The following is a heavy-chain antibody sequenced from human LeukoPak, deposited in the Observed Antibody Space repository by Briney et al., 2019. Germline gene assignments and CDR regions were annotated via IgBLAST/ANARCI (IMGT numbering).Heavy chain of an antibody. CDR1: GFTFRGYW. J-gene: IGHJ4*02. D-gene: IGHD5-18*01. CDR3: VGLWLLSGYFDY. V-gene: IGHV3-7*01. CDR2: IKHDGSDQ. Sequence: GGSLRLSCAASGFTFRGYWMSWVRQAPGKGLEWVGNIKHDGSDQRYVDSVKGRFTISRDNAKNSLYLQMNSLRAEDTAVYYCVGLWLLSGYFDYWGQGTLVTVSS.